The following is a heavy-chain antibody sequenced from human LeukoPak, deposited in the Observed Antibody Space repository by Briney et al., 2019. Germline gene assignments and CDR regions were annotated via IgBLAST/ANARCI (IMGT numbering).Heavy chain of an antibody. D-gene: IGHD3-22*01. CDR2: IWYDGSNK. CDR3: ARDGPYYDSSGYYYSYFDY. J-gene: IGHJ4*02. CDR1: GFTFSSYG. Sequence: GGSRRLSCAASGFTFSSYGMPWVRQAPGKGLEWVAVIWYDGSNKYYADSVKGRFTISRDNSKNTLYLQMNSLRAEDTAVYYCARDGPYYDSSGYYYSYFDYWGQGTLVTVSS. V-gene: IGHV3-33*08.